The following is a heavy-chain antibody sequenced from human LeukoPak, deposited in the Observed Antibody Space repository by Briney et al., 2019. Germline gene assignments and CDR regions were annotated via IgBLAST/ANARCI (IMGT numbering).Heavy chain of an antibody. CDR1: GFTFSSYV. D-gene: IGHD1-7*01. V-gene: IGHV3-30*04. J-gene: IGHJ2*01. Sequence: GGSLRLSWAASGFTFSSYVMHWVRQAPGKGLEGVAVISYDGGNKYYADSVKGRFTISRDNSKNTVYLQMNSLRAEDTAVYYCARAGGGPTTLYWYFDLWGRGTLVTVSS. CDR3: ARAGGGPTTLYWYFDL. CDR2: ISYDGGNK.